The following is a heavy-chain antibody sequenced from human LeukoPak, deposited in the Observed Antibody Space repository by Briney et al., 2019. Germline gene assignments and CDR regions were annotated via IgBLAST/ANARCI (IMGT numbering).Heavy chain of an antibody. J-gene: IGHJ5*01. V-gene: IGHV4-38-2*02. CDR3: ARQDTVHMGLGS. D-gene: IGHD5-18*01. Sequence: PSETLSLTCTVSGYSISSGYYWGWIRQPPGKGLEWIGNIYHTGSTYYNPSLKSRVTISVDTSKNQFSLKLSSVTAADTAVYYCARQDTVHMGLGSWGQGTLVTVPS. CDR1: GYSISSGYY. CDR2: IYHTGST.